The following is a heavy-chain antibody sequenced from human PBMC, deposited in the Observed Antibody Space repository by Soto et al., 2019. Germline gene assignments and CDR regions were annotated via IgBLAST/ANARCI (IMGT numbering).Heavy chain of an antibody. J-gene: IGHJ6*02. CDR3: AKGDYCGGDYCLSYYYYGMNV. CDR1: GFTFSSYA. CDR2: IGGSSGSK. Sequence: PGVSLRLSCAASGFTFSSYAMSCVRQAPGKGLEWVSGIGGSSGSKYNAESVQGRFTIHSDNPKNTLYLQLNSLRAEDTAVYYRAKGDYCGGDYCLSYYYYGMNVWGQGTAVTVS. V-gene: IGHV3-23*01. D-gene: IGHD2-21*02.